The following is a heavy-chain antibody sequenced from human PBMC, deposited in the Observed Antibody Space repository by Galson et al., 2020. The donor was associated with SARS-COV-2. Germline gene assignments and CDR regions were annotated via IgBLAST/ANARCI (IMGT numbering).Heavy chain of an antibody. J-gene: IGHJ3*02. CDR1: GFTFSSYG. D-gene: IGHD3-10*01. CDR3: AREGRFGELVGAFDI. Sequence: GESLKIYCAASGFTFSSYGMHWVRQAPGKGLEVVAVIWYDGRNNYYADSVKGRFTISRDNSKNTLYLQMNSLRAEDTAVYYCAREGRFGELVGAFDIGGQGTMVTVSS. CDR2: IWYDGRNN. V-gene: IGHV3-33*01.